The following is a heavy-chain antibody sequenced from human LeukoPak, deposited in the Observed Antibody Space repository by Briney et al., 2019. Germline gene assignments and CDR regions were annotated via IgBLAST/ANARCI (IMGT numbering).Heavy chain of an antibody. CDR2: VSHDVNTK. D-gene: IGHD5-18*01. J-gene: IGHJ4*02. V-gene: IGHV3-30*07. Sequence: PGGSLRLSCAASGFSFSTYAMHWVRQAPGMGPEWVAVVSHDVNTKYYTDFVRGRFTISRDNSKNTFFLQLNGLRTGDTAVYDCARAIMGTENLDYWGQGTLVTVSS. CDR1: GFSFSTYA. CDR3: ARAIMGTENLDY.